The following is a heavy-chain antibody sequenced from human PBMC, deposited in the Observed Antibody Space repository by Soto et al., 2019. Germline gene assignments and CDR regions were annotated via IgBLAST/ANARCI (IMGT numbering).Heavy chain of an antibody. Sequence: VGSLRLSCAASGFTFSDYYMSWIRQAPGKGLEWVSYISSSSSYTNYADSVKGRFTISRDNAKNSLYLQMNSLRAEDTAVYYCASRQWLYGMDVWGQGTTVTVSS. J-gene: IGHJ6*02. D-gene: IGHD5-18*01. V-gene: IGHV3-11*06. CDR1: GFTFSDYY. CDR3: ASRQWLYGMDV. CDR2: ISSSSSYT.